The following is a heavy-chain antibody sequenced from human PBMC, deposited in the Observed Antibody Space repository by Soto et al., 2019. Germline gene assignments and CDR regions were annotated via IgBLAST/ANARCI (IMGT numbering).Heavy chain of an antibody. CDR2: ITSSGSNT. J-gene: IGHJ4*02. V-gene: IGHV3-11*01. Sequence: QVQLVESGGGLVKPGGSLRLSCAASGFTFSGYNMSWIRQAPGKGLEWVSYITSSGSNTFDAESVKGRFTISRDNTMNLLYLQMNSLSAEDTAVYYCARRGTISSAHHVAHWGEGTLVTVSS. CDR1: GFTFSGYN. D-gene: IGHD6-6*01. CDR3: ARRGTISSAHHVAH.